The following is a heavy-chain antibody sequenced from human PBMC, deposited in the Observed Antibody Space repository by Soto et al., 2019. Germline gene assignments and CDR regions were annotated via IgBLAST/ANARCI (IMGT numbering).Heavy chain of an antibody. V-gene: IGHV3-7*03. J-gene: IGHJ4*02. Sequence: GSLRLSCAVSVFNFRDFWMSWVRQAPGKGLEWVANIKQDGSERYYVDSVKGRFTVSRDNTKNSLYLQMNSLRAEDTAMYYCARRNFGVLTDYWGPGTLVTVSS. CDR1: VFNFRDFW. CDR3: ARRNFGVLTDY. D-gene: IGHD3-3*01. CDR2: IKQDGSER.